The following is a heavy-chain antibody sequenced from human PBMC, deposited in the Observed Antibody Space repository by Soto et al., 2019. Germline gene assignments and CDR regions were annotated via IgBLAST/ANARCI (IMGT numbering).Heavy chain of an antibody. V-gene: IGHV1-69*13. J-gene: IGHJ4*02. CDR3: ARDTVPAAIRGLLDY. CDR1: GGTFSSYA. CDR2: IIPIFGTA. D-gene: IGHD2-2*02. Sequence: SVKVSCKASGGTFSSYAISWVRQAPGQGLEWMGGIIPIFGTANYAQKFQGRVTITADESTSTAYMELSSLRSEDTAVYYCARDTVPAAIRGLLDYWGQGTLVTVSS.